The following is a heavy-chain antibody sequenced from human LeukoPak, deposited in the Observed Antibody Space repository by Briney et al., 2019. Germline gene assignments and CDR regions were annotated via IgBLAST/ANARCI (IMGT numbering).Heavy chain of an antibody. V-gene: IGHV4-61*01. D-gene: IGHD3-10*01. CDR3: ARLFGESTL. CDR1: GGPISSGSYY. J-gene: IGHJ4*02. Sequence: PSETLSLTCTVSGGPISSGSYYWSWIRQPPGKGLEWIGYIYYSGSTNYNPSLKSRVTISVDTSKNQFSLKLSSVTAADTAVYYCARLFGESTLWGQGTLVTVSS. CDR2: IYYSGST.